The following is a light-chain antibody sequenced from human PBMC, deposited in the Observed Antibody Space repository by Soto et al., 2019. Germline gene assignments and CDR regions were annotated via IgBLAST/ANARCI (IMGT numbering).Light chain of an antibody. V-gene: IGKV3-15*01. Sequence: EIVMTQSPATLSVSPGERATLSCRASQSVSSNLAWYQQKPGQAPRLLIYGASTRATGIPARFSGSGSGTEFTLTITSLQSEDFAVYYCKQYNNWLPSGGGTKVEIK. CDR3: KQYNNWLP. CDR2: GAS. J-gene: IGKJ4*01. CDR1: QSVSSN.